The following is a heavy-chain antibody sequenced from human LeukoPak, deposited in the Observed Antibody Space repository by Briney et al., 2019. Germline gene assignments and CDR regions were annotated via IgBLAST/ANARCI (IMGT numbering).Heavy chain of an antibody. J-gene: IGHJ5*02. V-gene: IGHV3-48*03. CDR3: ARSAGTWFDP. CDR2: ISSSGSTI. D-gene: IGHD1-1*01. Sequence: GGSLRLSCAASGFTFSSYEMNWVRQAPGKGLEWVSYISSSGSTIYYADSVKGRFTISRDNAKNSLYLQMNSLRVEDTAVYYCARSAGTWFDPWGQGTLVTVSS. CDR1: GFTFSSYE.